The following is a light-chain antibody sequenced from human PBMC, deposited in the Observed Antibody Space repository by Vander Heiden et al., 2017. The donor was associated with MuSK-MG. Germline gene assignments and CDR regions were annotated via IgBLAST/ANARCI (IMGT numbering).Light chain of an antibody. V-gene: IGLV3-21*03. CDR3: QVWDTSSDHVV. CDR2: DDT. J-gene: IGLJ2*01. Sequence: PPSVSVAPGKTATITCGGNNIGSDSVHWYQQKPGQAPVVVVYDDTARPSGIPERFSGSNSGNTATLTISGVEAGDEADYSCQVWDTSSDHVVFGGGTKLTVL. CDR1: NIGSDS.